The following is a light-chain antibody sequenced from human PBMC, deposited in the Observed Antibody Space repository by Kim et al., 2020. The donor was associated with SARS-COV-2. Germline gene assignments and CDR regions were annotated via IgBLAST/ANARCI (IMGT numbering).Light chain of an antibody. J-gene: IGLJ1*01. CDR1: SSSSGAGYD. CDR3: QSSDSTLRGGV. CDR2: DNS. V-gene: IGLV1-40*01. Sequence: QRVTISWTGTSSSSGAGYDVHWYQQIPGQAPKLLSCDNSNRPSGVPDRFSGSKSDTSAPLAITGLQAEEEADYACQSSDSTLRGGVFGAGTKVTVL.